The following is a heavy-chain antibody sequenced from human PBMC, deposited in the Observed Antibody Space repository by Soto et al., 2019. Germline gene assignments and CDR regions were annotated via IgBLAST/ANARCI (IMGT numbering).Heavy chain of an antibody. CDR1: GGSISSGGYS. J-gene: IGHJ4*02. D-gene: IGHD3-9*01. Sequence: LQLQESGSGLVKPSQTLSLTCAVSGGSISSGGYSWSWIRQPPGKGLEWVSAISGSGGSTYYADSVKGRFTISRDNSKNTLYLQMNSLRAEDTAVNYCAKGGYDILTGYPYWGQGTLVTVSS. CDR2: ISGSGGST. CDR3: AKGGYDILTGYPY. V-gene: IGHV3-23*01.